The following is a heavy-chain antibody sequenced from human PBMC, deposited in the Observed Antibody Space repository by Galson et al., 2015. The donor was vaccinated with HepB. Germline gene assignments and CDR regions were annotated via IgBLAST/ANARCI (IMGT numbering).Heavy chain of an antibody. V-gene: IGHV3-33*01. J-gene: IGHJ3*02. D-gene: IGHD1-26*01. Sequence: SLRLSCAAYGFTFSSYGMHWVRQAPGKGLEWVAVIWYDGSNKYYADSVKGRFTISRDNSKNTLYLQMNSLRAEDTAVYYCASVIVGASDDPDAFDIWGQGTMVTVSS. CDR1: GFTFSSYG. CDR3: ASVIVGASDDPDAFDI. CDR2: IWYDGSNK.